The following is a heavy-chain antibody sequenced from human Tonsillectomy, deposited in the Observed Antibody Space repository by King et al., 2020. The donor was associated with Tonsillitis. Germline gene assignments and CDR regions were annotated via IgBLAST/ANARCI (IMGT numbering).Heavy chain of an antibody. D-gene: IGHD2-21*01. CDR3: ARVAIDWNFDY. V-gene: IGHV4-38-2*01. CDR1: GYSISSGYY. CDR2: IYHSGNT. Sequence: VQLQESGPGLVKPSETLSLTCAVSGYSISSGYYWGWIRQPPGKGLEWIGNIYHSGNTYYNPSLKSRVTISVDTSKNQFSLKLSSVTAADTAVYYCARVAIDWNFDYWGQGTLGTVSS. J-gene: IGHJ4*02.